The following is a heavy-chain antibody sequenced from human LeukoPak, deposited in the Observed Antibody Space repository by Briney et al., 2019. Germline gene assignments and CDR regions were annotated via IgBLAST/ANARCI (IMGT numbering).Heavy chain of an antibody. V-gene: IGHV3-53*01. Sequence: PGGSLRLSCAASGFTVSSNYMSWVRQTPGKGLEWVSVLYSGGSTYYADSVKGRSTISRDNSKNTLYLQMNSLGAEDTAVYYCARLSGSYAFDIWGQGTMVTVSS. CDR1: GFTVSSNY. D-gene: IGHD1-26*01. CDR3: ARLSGSYAFDI. J-gene: IGHJ3*02. CDR2: LYSGGST.